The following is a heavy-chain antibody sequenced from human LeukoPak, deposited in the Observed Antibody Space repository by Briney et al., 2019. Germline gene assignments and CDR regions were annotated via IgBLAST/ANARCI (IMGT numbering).Heavy chain of an antibody. CDR3: ARAFDYGDYGWGYYFDY. V-gene: IGHV3-21*01. J-gene: IGHJ4*02. CDR2: ISSSSTYI. Sequence: PGGSLRLSCAASGFTFSSYSMNWVRQARGKGLEWVSSISSSSTYIYYADSVKGRFTISRDNAKNSLYLQMNSLRAVDTAVYYCARAFDYGDYGWGYYFDYWGQGTLVTVSS. CDR1: GFTFSSYS. D-gene: IGHD4-17*01.